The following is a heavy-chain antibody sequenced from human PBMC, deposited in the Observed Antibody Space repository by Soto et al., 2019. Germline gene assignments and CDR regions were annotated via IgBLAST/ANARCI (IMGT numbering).Heavy chain of an antibody. CDR3: ATYQLRGYSGYDSPYFEY. J-gene: IGHJ4*02. V-gene: IGHV4-59*01. CDR2: IYYRGST. D-gene: IGHD5-12*01. Sequence: PTETLSLTCTVSGGSISRYYCSWIRQSTGKGLEWIGYIYYRGSTNYNPSLKSRVTISVDSSKNQFSLKLTSVTAADTAVYFCATYQLRGYSGYDSPYFEYWGQGTLVTVSS. CDR1: GGSISRYY.